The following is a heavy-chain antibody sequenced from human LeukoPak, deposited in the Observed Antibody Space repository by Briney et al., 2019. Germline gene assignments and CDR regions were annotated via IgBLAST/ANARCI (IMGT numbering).Heavy chain of an antibody. D-gene: IGHD1-26*01. CDR2: INHSGST. CDR1: GGSFSGYY. Sequence: SETLSLTCAVYGGSFSGYYWSWIRQPPGKGLEWIGEINHSGSTNYNPSLKSRVTISVDTSKNQFSLKLRSVTAAEPAVYYCARGRPQWELLLVPDGSFDYWGQGTLVTVSS. CDR3: ARGRPQWELLLVPDGSFDY. V-gene: IGHV4-34*01. J-gene: IGHJ4*02.